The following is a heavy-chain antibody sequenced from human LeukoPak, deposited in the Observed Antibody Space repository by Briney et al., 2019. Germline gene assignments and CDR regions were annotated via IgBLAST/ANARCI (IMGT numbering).Heavy chain of an antibody. CDR3: AKDIVVVVAATRGYYFDY. CDR2: ISGSGGST. J-gene: IGHJ4*02. CDR1: GFTFRKYW. Sequence: PGGSLRLSCAASGFTFRKYWMSWVRQAPGKGLEWVSAISGSGGSTYYADSVKGRFTISRDNSKNTLYLQMNSLRAEDTAVYYCAKDIVVVVAATRGYYFDYWGQGTLVTVSS. D-gene: IGHD2-15*01. V-gene: IGHV3-23*01.